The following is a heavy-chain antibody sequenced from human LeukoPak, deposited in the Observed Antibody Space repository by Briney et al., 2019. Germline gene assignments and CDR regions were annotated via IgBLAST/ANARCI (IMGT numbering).Heavy chain of an antibody. CDR3: ARDRSGWLRNYYYYYMDV. CDR2: INHSGST. J-gene: IGHJ6*03. Sequence: SETLSLTCAVYGGSFSGYYWSWIRQPPGKGLEWIGEINHSGSTNYNPSLKSRVTISVDTSKNQFSLKLSSVTAADTAVYYCARDRSGWLRNYYYYYMDVWGKGTTVTVSS. V-gene: IGHV4-34*01. CDR1: GGSFSGYY. D-gene: IGHD6-19*01.